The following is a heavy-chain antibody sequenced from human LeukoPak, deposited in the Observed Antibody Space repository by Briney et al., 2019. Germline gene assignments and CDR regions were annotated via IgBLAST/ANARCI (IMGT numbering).Heavy chain of an antibody. J-gene: IGHJ4*02. D-gene: IGHD4-17*01. CDR3: AREQDYGDSWGLDY. CDR1: GFTFSSYS. V-gene: IGHV3-21*01. CDR2: ISSSSSYI. Sequence: AGGSLRLSCAASGFTFSSYSMNWVRQAPGKGLEWVSSISSSSSYIYYADSVKGRFTISRDNAKNSLYLQMNSLRAEDTAVYYCAREQDYGDSWGLDYWGQGTLVTVSS.